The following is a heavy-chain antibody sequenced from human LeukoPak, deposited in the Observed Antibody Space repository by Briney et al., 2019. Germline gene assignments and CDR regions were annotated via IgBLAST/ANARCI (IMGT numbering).Heavy chain of an antibody. J-gene: IGHJ4*02. Sequence: PSGTLSLTCAVSGGSISSNNWWWSWVRRPPGKGLEWIGYIYYSGSTYYNPSLKSRVTISVDTSKNQFSLKLSSVTAADTAVYYCASHTILGATDYWGQGTLVTVSS. V-gene: IGHV4-31*11. CDR3: ASHTILGATDY. CDR2: IYYSGST. D-gene: IGHD1-26*01. CDR1: GGSISSNNWW.